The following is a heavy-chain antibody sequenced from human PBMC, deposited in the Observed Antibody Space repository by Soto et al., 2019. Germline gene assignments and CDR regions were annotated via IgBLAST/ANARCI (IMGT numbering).Heavy chain of an antibody. CDR2: IYSDGTT. CDR1: GVTVSSNY. J-gene: IGHJ5*02. CDR3: ARASTVTTIYDR. D-gene: IGHD4-17*01. Sequence: EVQLVESGGGLVQPGGSLRLSCEASGVTVSSNYMSWVRQAPGKGLDWVSIIYSDGTTRYADSVQGRFTSSRDSSKNTLYLQWNSLRAEDTAVYYGARASTVTTIYDRWGQGSLGAV. V-gene: IGHV3-66*01.